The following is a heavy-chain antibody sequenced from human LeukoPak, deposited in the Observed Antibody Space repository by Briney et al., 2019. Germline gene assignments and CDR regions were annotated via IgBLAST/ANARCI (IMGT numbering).Heavy chain of an antibody. D-gene: IGHD3-9*01. CDR3: ARSSVLRYFDWLISSNWFDP. CDR2: INPNSGGT. CDR1: GYTFTGYY. Sequence: ASVKVSCKASGYTFTGYYMHWVRQAPGQGLEWMGWINPNSGGTNYAQKFQGRVTMTRDTSISTAYMELSRLRSDDTAVYYCARSSVLRYFDWLISSNWFDPWGQGTLVTVSS. J-gene: IGHJ5*02. V-gene: IGHV1-2*02.